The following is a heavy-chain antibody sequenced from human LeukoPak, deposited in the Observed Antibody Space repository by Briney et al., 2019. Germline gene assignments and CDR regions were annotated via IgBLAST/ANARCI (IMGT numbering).Heavy chain of an antibody. D-gene: IGHD6-13*01. CDR3: ARDWYVGSSFDY. CDR1: GFTFSSYS. J-gene: IGHJ4*02. Sequence: GRSLRLSCAASGFTFSSYSMNWVRQAPGKGLEWVSSISSSSSYIYYADSVKGRFTISRDNAKNSLYLQMNSLRAEDTAVYYCARDWYVGSSFDYWGQGTLVTVSS. CDR2: ISSSSSYI. V-gene: IGHV3-21*01.